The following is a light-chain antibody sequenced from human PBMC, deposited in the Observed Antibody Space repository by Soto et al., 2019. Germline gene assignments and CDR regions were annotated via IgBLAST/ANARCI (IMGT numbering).Light chain of an antibody. V-gene: IGKV3-15*01. CDR2: GAS. Sequence: EVVMTQSPDTLSVSPGERATLSCRASQTVRGNLAWYQQKPGQTPRLLIYGASTRATGFPARFSGSGSGTEFTLTISILQSEDFAVYYCQQYNDWPPTFGQGTRLEIK. CDR3: QQYNDWPPT. J-gene: IGKJ5*01. CDR1: QTVRGN.